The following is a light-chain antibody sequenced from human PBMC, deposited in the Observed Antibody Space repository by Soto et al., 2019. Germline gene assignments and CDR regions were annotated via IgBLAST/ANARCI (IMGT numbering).Light chain of an antibody. Sequence: DIQMTQSPSSLPASVGDRISITCRASQSIGTYLSWYHQKPGKAPKLLIHGASNLQCGVPSRFSGSGSQTGFTLTISSLQPEDFATYYCQESYSAPRTFGQGTKVEIK. CDR1: QSIGTY. J-gene: IGKJ2*01. CDR2: GAS. V-gene: IGKV1-39*01. CDR3: QESYSAPRT.